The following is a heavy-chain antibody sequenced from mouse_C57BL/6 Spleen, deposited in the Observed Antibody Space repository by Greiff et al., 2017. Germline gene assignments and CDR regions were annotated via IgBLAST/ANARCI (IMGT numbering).Heavy chain of an antibody. J-gene: IGHJ1*03. D-gene: IGHD2-5*01. Sequence: VQLQQPGAELVRPGSSVKLSCKASGYTFTSYWMHWVKQRPIQGLEWIGNIDPSDSETHYNQKFKDKATLTVDKSSSTAYMQLSSLTSEDSAVYYCAREDYSNSYWYFDVWGTGTTVTVSS. CDR3: AREDYSNSYWYFDV. CDR2: IDPSDSET. CDR1: GYTFTSYW. V-gene: IGHV1-52*01.